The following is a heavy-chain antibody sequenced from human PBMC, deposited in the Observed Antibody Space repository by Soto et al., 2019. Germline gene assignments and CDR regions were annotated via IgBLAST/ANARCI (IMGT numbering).Heavy chain of an antibody. V-gene: IGHV3-23*01. CDR3: AKEHTSAFAVHYMDV. D-gene: IGHD3-10*02. Sequence: EVRLLESGGGLVQPGGSLRLSCAASGFTFSNYVMSWVRQAPGKGLEWVSAMSGSGGSTYYADSVKGRFTISRDNSKNTLYLQMNSLRAEDTAVYYCAKEHTSAFAVHYMDVWGKGTTVTVSS. CDR2: MSGSGGST. J-gene: IGHJ6*03. CDR1: GFTFSNYV.